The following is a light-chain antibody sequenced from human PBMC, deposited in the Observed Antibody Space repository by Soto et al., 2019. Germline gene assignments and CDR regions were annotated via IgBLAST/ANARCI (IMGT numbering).Light chain of an antibody. J-gene: IGLJ3*02. V-gene: IGLV2-8*01. CDR1: SSDVGGYNY. Sequence: QSALTQPPSASGSPGQSVTISCTGNSSDVGGYNYVSWYQQHPGKAPKLMIYDVSKRPSGVPDRFSGAKSGNTASLTVSGLQAEDEANYYCSSYAGSNNFVVFGGGTKLTVL. CDR2: DVS. CDR3: SSYAGSNNFVV.